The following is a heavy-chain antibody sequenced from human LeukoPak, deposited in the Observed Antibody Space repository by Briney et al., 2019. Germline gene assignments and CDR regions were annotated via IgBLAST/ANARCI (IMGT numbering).Heavy chain of an antibody. CDR3: ASSLDASGWYFGVY. J-gene: IGHJ4*02. CDR2: IYYRGSA. V-gene: IGHV4-59*01. D-gene: IGHD6-19*01. CDR1: GASITSYY. Sequence: PSENLSLTCTVSGASITSYYWSWIRQPPGKGLEWIGYIYYRGSANYNPSLKSRVTISVDTSKNQFSLNLNSVTAADSALYYCASSLDASGWYFGVYWGQGTLVTVSS.